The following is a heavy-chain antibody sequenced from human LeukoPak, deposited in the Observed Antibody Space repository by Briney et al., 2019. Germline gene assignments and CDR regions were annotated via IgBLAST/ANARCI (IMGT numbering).Heavy chain of an antibody. CDR3: ARHRLSTTSGEGPTFFDF. D-gene: IGHD3-10*02. CDR2: NYCRGIT. J-gene: IGHJ4*02. Sequence: SETLSLTCSVSGGSIGSSTYCWGWIRQPPGRGLEWIGSNYCRGITYYSPSLKSRVTISVDTSKDQFSLKLTSVTAADTAVYYCARHRLSTTSGEGPTFFDFWGQGTQVTASS. CDR1: GGSIGSSTYC. V-gene: IGHV4-39*01.